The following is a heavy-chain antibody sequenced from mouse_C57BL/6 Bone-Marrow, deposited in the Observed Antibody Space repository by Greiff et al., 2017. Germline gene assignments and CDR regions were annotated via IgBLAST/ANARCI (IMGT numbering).Heavy chain of an antibody. V-gene: IGHV5-15*01. D-gene: IGHD1-2*01. CDR3: ARPLIDTPFAY. CDR1: GFTFSDYG. J-gene: IGHJ3*01. CDR2: ISNLAYSI. Sequence: EVMLVESGGGLVQPGGSLKLSCAASGFTFSDYGMAWVRQAPRKGPEWVAFISNLAYSIYYADTVTGRFTISRENAKNTLYLEMSSLRSEDTAMYYCARPLIDTPFAYWGQGTLVTVSA.